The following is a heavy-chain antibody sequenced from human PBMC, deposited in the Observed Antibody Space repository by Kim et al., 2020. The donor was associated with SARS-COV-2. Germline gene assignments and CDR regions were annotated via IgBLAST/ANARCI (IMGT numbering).Heavy chain of an antibody. V-gene: IGHV3-33*01. CDR3: ARDFRFGELLYDY. J-gene: IGHJ4*02. D-gene: IGHD3-10*01. Sequence: CENSVEGRFTISGYNSKKALYLQMTSLGAEDTAVYYCARDFRFGELLYDYWGQGTLVTVSS.